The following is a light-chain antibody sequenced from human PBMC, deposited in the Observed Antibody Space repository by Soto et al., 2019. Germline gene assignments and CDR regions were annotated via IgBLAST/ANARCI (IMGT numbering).Light chain of an antibody. CDR3: QQYDNWPRT. J-gene: IGKJ1*01. CDR2: GAS. CDR1: QDISSN. Sequence: EIVMTQSPTTLSVSPGERGTLSCRASQDISSNLVWYQQKPGQTPRLLIHGASTRATGIPARFSGSGSGTRFTLTIASLQSEDFAVYYCQQYDNWPRTFGQGTKVDIK. V-gene: IGKV3-15*01.